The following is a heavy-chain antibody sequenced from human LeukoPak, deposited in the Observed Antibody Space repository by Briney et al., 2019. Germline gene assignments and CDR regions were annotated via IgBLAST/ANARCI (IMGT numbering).Heavy chain of an antibody. CDR3: ARGYAYGDTGSFDY. V-gene: IGHV4-59*01. CDR1: GGSISSYY. D-gene: IGHD4-17*01. Sequence: PSETLSLTCTVSGGSISSYYWSWIRQPPGKGLEWIGNIYKSGSTNYNPSLKSRVTMSVDTSKNQFSLRLRSVTAADTALYYCARGYAYGDTGSFDYWGQGALVTVSS. CDR2: IYKSGST. J-gene: IGHJ4*02.